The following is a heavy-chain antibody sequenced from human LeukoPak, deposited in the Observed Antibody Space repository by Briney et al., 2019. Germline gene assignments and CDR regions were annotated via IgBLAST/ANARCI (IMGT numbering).Heavy chain of an antibody. V-gene: IGHV3-74*01. Sequence: PGGSLRLSCAASGFTFSSYWMHWVRQAPGKGLVWVSRINSDGSSTSYADSVKGRFTISRDNAKNTLYLQMNSLRAEDTAVYYCARAGPYYYDSSGYYYPEYFQHWGQGTLVTVSS. CDR3: ARAGPYYYDSSGYYYPEYFQH. CDR2: INSDGSST. J-gene: IGHJ1*01. CDR1: GFTFSSYW. D-gene: IGHD3-22*01.